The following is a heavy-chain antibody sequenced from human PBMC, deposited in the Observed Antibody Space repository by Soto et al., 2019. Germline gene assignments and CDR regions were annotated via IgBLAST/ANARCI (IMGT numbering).Heavy chain of an antibody. Sequence: GGSLRLSXAASGFPLSTYGMTWVRQAPGKGLEWVSAITGTGGNAYYVDSVKGRFTSSRDNSKNMLYLQVNSLRVEDTPVYYCARIRGYWYGLDVWGQGTTVTVSS. CDR1: GFPLSTYG. CDR2: ITGTGGNA. CDR3: ARIRGYWYGLDV. J-gene: IGHJ6*02. V-gene: IGHV3-23*01.